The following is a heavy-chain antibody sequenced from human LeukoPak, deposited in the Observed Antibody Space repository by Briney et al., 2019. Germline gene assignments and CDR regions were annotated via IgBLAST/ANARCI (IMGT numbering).Heavy chain of an antibody. D-gene: IGHD2-2*01. Sequence: GGSLRLSCAASGFTFSSYAMSWVRQAPGKGLEWVSAISGSGGSTYYADSVKGRFTISRDNSKNTLYLQMNSLRAEDTAVYYCAKGGYCSSTSCFHSYYYYYYMDVWGKGTTVTVSS. J-gene: IGHJ6*03. CDR1: GFTFSSYA. V-gene: IGHV3-23*01. CDR3: AKGGYCSSTSCFHSYYYYYYMDV. CDR2: ISGSGGST.